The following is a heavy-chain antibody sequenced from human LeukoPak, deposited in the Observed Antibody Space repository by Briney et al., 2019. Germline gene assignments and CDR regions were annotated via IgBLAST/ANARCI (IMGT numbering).Heavy chain of an antibody. Sequence: PSETLSLTCGVSGDSIITNHWWSWVRQPPGKGLEWIGEIYRSGHTNYNPSLKSRVTISLDKSRNQFSLNLIYVTAADTAVYYCASARWDCWGQGTLVTVSS. D-gene: IGHD5-24*01. CDR1: GDSIITNHW. CDR3: ASARWDC. V-gene: IGHV4/OR15-8*02. CDR2: IYRSGHT. J-gene: IGHJ4*02.